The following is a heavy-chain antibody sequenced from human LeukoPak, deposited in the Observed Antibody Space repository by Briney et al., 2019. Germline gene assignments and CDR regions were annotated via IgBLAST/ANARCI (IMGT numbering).Heavy chain of an antibody. V-gene: IGHV3-48*03. CDR1: GFTFSSYE. CDR2: ISSSGSTI. D-gene: IGHD6-6*01. J-gene: IGHJ6*02. Sequence: GGSLRLSCAASGFTFSSYEMNWVRQAPGKGLEWVSYISSSGSTIYYADSVKGRFTISRDNAKNSLDLQMNSLRAEDTAVYYCASYSSYYYYGMDVWGQGTTVTVSS. CDR3: ASYSSYYYYGMDV.